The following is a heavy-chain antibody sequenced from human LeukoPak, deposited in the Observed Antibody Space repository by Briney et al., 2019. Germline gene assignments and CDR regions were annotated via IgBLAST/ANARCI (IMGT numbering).Heavy chain of an antibody. CDR1: GYTFTSYG. CDR2: ISAYNGNT. D-gene: IGHD6-13*01. J-gene: IGHJ4*02. Sequence: ASVKVSCKASGYTFTSYGISWVRQAPGQGLEWMGWISAYNGNTNYAQKLQGRVTMTTDTSTSTAYMELRSLRSDDTAVYYCARGPASIAAAGTFDYWGQGTLATVSS. V-gene: IGHV1-18*04. CDR3: ARGPASIAAAGTFDY.